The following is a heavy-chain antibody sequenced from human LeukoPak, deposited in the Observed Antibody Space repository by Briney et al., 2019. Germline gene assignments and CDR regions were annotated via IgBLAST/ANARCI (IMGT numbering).Heavy chain of an antibody. V-gene: IGHV2-5*01. CDR2: TYWNGET. Sequence: SGPALVKPTQTLTLTCTFSGFSLNTPGEGLGWMRLSPGKALEWLALTYWNGETHYRPSLKNRLTITKDSAKKQVVLTVTSVDPVDTATYYCAHRLYDGSMGINKFDPWGQGILVTVSS. CDR1: GFSLNTPGEG. CDR3: AHRLYDGSMGINKFDP. D-gene: IGHD3-10*01. J-gene: IGHJ5*02.